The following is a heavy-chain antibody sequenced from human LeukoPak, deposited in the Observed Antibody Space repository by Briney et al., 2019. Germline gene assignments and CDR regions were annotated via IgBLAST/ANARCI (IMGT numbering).Heavy chain of an antibody. Sequence: SVKVSCKASGGTFSSYAISWVRQAPGQGLEWMGEIIPIFGTANYAQKFQDRVTSTADKSTSTAYMELSSLRSEDTAVYYCARFPGYCSGGSCYGWFDPWGQGTLVTVSS. V-gene: IGHV1-69*06. CDR3: ARFPGYCSGGSCYGWFDP. CDR2: IIPIFGTA. D-gene: IGHD2-15*01. CDR1: GGTFSSYA. J-gene: IGHJ5*02.